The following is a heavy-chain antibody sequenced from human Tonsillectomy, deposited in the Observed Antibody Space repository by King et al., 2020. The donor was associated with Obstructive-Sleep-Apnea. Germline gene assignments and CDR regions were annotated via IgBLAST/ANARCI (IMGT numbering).Heavy chain of an antibody. J-gene: IGHJ3*02. Sequence: VQLVESGGGVVQPGRSLRLSCAASGFTFSSYAMHWVRQAPGKGLEWVAVISYDGSNKYYADSGKGRFTISRDNSKNTLYLQMNSLRAEDTAVYYCARDPCRRGYCSSTPWAFDIWGQGTMVTVSS. CDR3: ARDPCRRGYCSSTPWAFDI. D-gene: IGHD2-2*01. V-gene: IGHV3-30-3*01. CDR1: GFTFSSYA. CDR2: ISYDGSNK.